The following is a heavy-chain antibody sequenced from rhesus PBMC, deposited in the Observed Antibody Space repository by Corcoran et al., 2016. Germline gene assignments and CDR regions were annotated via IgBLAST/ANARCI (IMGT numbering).Heavy chain of an antibody. CDR3: ARDQDLDWYGLDS. D-gene: IGHD3-3*01. CDR1: GDSISSSYYY. V-gene: IGHV4-122*02. J-gene: IGHJ6*01. CDR2: ITYSGST. Sequence: QVQLQESGPGLVKPSETLSLTCAVSGDSISSSYYYWSWIRQPPGKGLEWIGYITYSGSTSYNPSLKRRVTISRDTCKNQFSLKLSSMTAADTAVYYCARDQDLDWYGLDSWGQGVVVTVSS.